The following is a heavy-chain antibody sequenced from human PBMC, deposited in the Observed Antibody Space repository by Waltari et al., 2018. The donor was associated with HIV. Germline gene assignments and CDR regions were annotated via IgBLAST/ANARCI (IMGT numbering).Heavy chain of an antibody. CDR3: ARGPRPSTVTAPGWYFDL. J-gene: IGHJ2*01. D-gene: IGHD2-21*02. CDR2: MNDGGKS. V-gene: IGHV4-34*02. CDR1: GGSFTGHY. Sequence: QVDLQQWGTGLLKPSETLSRTCAVYGGSFTGHYWSWLRETPGGGLQWIGEMNDGGKSNYNPTLKSRAVMTIDPSKKQFSLKLKSVTAADTGVYYCARGPRPSTVTAPGWYFDLWGRGTLVTVSS.